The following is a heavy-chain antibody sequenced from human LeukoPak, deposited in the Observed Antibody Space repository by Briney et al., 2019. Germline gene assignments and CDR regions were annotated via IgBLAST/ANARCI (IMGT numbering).Heavy chain of an antibody. CDR3: ARAGYSSGWYYFDY. D-gene: IGHD6-19*01. Sequence: SETLSLTCTVSGGSISSYYWSWIRQPAGKGLEWIGRIYTSGSTNYNPSLKGRVTMSVDTSKNQFSLKLSSVTAADTAVYYCARAGYSSGWYYFDYWGQGTLVTVSS. J-gene: IGHJ4*02. V-gene: IGHV4-4*07. CDR2: IYTSGST. CDR1: GGSISSYY.